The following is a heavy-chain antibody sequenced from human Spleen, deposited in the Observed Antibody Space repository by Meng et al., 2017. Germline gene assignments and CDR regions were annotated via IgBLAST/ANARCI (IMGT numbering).Heavy chain of an antibody. V-gene: IGHV4-39*07. J-gene: IGHJ3*02. CDR3: ASILGYCSGGSCVGFGGAFDI. CDR1: GGSISSSSYY. Sequence: SETLSLTCTVSGGSISSSSYYWGWIRQPPGKGLEWIGSIYYSGSTYYNPSLKSRVTISVDKSKNQFSLKLSSVTAADTAVYYCASILGYCSGGSCVGFGGAFDIWGQGTLVTVSS. D-gene: IGHD2-15*01. CDR2: IYYSGST.